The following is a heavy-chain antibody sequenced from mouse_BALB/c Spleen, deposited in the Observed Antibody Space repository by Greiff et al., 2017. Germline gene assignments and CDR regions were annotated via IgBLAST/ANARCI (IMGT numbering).Heavy chain of an antibody. V-gene: IGHV5-9-4*01. CDR1: GFTFSSYA. D-gene: IGHD1-1*02. Sequence: EVQGVESGGGLVKPGGSLKLSCAASGFTFSSYAMSWVRQSPEKRLEWVAEISSGGSYTYYPDTVTGRFTISRDNAKNTLYLEMSSLRSEDTAMYYCARYGRYFDYWGQGTTLTVSS. CDR3: ARYGRYFDY. CDR2: ISSGGSYT. J-gene: IGHJ2*01.